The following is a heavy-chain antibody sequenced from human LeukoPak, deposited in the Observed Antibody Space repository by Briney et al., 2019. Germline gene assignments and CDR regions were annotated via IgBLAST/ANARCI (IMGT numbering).Heavy chain of an antibody. CDR2: IYDTGST. Sequence: SETLSLTCTVSGGSLSNYYWAWIRQPPGKGLEWIGYIYDTGSTKYNPSLTSRLTISLHTSRDQFSLNLSSLTAADTAIYYCARVRNYPDAFDIWGQGRMVTVPS. CDR3: ARVRNYPDAFDI. CDR1: GGSLSNYY. V-gene: IGHV4-59*01. D-gene: IGHD5-24*01. J-gene: IGHJ3*02.